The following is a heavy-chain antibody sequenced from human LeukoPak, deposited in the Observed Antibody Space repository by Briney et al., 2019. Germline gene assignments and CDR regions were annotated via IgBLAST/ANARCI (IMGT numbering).Heavy chain of an antibody. CDR2: ISSSSSYI. J-gene: IGHJ4*02. V-gene: IGHV3-21*01. CDR3: ARDNWSGIGFYFDY. Sequence: GGSLRLSCAAPGFTFSSYSMNWVRQAPGKGLEWVSSISSSSSYIYYADSVKGRFTISRDNAKNSLYLQMNSLRAEDTAVYYCARDNWSGIGFYFDYWGQGTLVTVSS. CDR1: GFTFSSYS. D-gene: IGHD6-13*01.